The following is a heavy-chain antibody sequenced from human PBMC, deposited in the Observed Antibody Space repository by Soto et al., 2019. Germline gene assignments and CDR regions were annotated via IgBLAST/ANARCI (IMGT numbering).Heavy chain of an antibody. CDR2: IYYSGST. J-gene: IGHJ3*02. D-gene: IGHD4-17*01. V-gene: IGHV4-30-4*01. CDR1: XXSISSGDYX. Sequence: QESGPGLVKPXXTLSLTXXXXXXSISSGDYXXXXXXXXXXXGLEWIGYIYYSGSTYYNPSLKSRVTISVDTSKNQFSLKLSSVTAADTAVYYCARHYGAHDAFDILGQVTMVTVSS. CDR3: ARHYGAHDAFDI.